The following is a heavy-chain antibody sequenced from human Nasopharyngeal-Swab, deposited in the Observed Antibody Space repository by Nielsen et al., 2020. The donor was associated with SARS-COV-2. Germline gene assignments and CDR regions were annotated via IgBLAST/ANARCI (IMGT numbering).Heavy chain of an antibody. CDR1: GFPLSHYY. Sequence: GESLKISCAASGFPLSHYYMTWVRQPPGKGLEWVSNIKQDGSEQFYADSVKGRFTISRDDAKNSVYLQMNSLRAEDTAVYYCARESVVTGMDDATDIWGQGTMVTVSS. D-gene: IGHD2-21*02. CDR2: IKQDGSEQ. J-gene: IGHJ3*02. CDR3: ARESVVTGMDDATDI. V-gene: IGHV3-7*04.